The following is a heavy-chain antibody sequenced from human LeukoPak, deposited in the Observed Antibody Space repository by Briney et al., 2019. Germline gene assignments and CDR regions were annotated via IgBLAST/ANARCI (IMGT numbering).Heavy chain of an antibody. CDR3: ARLVTPKTYDYGDYGRGEGWFDP. V-gene: IGHV1-2*02. Sequence: GASVKVSCKASGYTFIGYYIHWVRQAPGQGLEWMGWIYPNSGGTNYAQKFQGRVTMTRDTSISTAYMELSRLRSDDTAVYYCARLVTPKTYDYGDYGRGEGWFDPWGQGTLVTVSS. J-gene: IGHJ5*02. CDR1: GYTFIGYY. CDR2: IYPNSGGT. D-gene: IGHD4-17*01.